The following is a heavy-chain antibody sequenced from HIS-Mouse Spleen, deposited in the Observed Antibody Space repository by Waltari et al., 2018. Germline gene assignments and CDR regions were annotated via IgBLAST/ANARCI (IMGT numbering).Heavy chain of an antibody. CDR2: ISGSGGST. D-gene: IGHD6-6*01. V-gene: IGHV3-23*01. Sequence: EVQLLESGGGLVQPGGSLRLSCAASGFTFSRYAMNWVRPGPGKGLEWVSAISGSGGSTYYADSVKGRFTISRDNSKNTLYLQMNSLRAEDTAVYYCAKGREYSSSEFDYWGQGTLVTVSS. CDR1: GFTFSRYA. CDR3: AKGREYSSSEFDY. J-gene: IGHJ4*02.